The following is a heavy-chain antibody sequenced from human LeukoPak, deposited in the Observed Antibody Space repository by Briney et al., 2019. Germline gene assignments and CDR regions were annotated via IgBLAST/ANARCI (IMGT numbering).Heavy chain of an antibody. J-gene: IGHJ4*02. V-gene: IGHV3-15*01. D-gene: IGHD5-18*01. CDR1: GFTFSNAW. CDR2: IKSKTDGGTT. CDR3: ARASRGYNYGYFDY. Sequence: PGGSLRLSCAASGFTFSNAWMSWVRQAPGKGLEWVGRIKSKTDGGTTDYAAPVKGRFTISRDNSRNTLYLQMNSLRAEDTAVYYCARASRGYNYGYFDYWGQGTLVTVSS.